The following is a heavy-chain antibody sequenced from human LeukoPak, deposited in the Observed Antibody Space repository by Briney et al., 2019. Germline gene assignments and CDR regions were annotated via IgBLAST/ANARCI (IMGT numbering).Heavy chain of an antibody. CDR1: GDSISSYY. Sequence: SETLSLTCTVSGDSISSYYWSWIRQPPGKGLEWIGCIYYSRNTNYNPSLKSRVTISIDTSKNQFFLKLSSVTAADTAVYYCARDYAFDIWGQGTMVTVSS. J-gene: IGHJ3*02. V-gene: IGHV4-59*01. CDR3: ARDYAFDI. CDR2: IYYSRNT.